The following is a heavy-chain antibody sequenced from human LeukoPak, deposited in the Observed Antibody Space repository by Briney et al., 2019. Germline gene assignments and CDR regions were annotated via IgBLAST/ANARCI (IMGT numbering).Heavy chain of an antibody. CDR3: ARLPQWFGKSRNVDL. J-gene: IGHJ5*02. V-gene: IGHV4-34*01. Sequence: PSETLSLTCAVYGGSFSGYYWSWIRQPPGKGLEWIGEINHSGSTNYNPSLKSRVTISVDTSKNQFSLKLSSVTAADTAVYYCARLPQWFGKSRNVDLWGQGTLVTVSS. CDR2: INHSGST. D-gene: IGHD3-10*01. CDR1: GGSFSGYY.